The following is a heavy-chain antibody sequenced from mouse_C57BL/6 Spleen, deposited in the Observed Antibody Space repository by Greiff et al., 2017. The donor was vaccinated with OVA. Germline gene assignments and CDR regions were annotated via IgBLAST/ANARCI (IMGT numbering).Heavy chain of an antibody. CDR1: GYTFTSYW. Sequence: VQLQQPGAELVMPGASVKLSCKASGYTFTSYWMHWVKQRPEQGLEWIGRIDPANGNTKYAPKFQGKATITADTSSNTAYLQLSSLTSEDTAIYYCARSGDYGSWTYYFDYWGQGTTLTVSS. D-gene: IGHD1-1*01. J-gene: IGHJ2*01. CDR2: IDPANGNT. CDR3: ARSGDYGSWTYYFDY. V-gene: IGHV14-3*01.